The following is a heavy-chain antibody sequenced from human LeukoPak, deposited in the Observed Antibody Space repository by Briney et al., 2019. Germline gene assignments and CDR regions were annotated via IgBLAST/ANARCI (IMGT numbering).Heavy chain of an antibody. CDR3: ARKYGSGSYYKRQTSFDP. CDR2: ISGYNGNT. D-gene: IGHD3-10*01. Sequence: ASVKVSCKASGYTFTSYGITWVRQAPGQGLEWMGWISGYNGNTNYAQKFQGRVTMTTDTSTSTAYMELRSLRSDDTAVYYCARKYGSGSYYKRQTSFDPWGQGTLVTVSS. V-gene: IGHV1-18*01. J-gene: IGHJ5*02. CDR1: GYTFTSYG.